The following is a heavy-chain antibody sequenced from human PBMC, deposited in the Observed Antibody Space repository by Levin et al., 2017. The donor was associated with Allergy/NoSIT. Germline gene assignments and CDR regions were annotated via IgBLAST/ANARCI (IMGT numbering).Heavy chain of an antibody. V-gene: IGHV3-23*01. CDR3: GRGDRWTGWKY. D-gene: IGHD3/OR15-3a*01. CDR2: IGVGGDT. Sequence: GGSLRLSCAASGFTFSSYTMTWVRQSPGKGLEWVSSIGVGGDTYYADSVKGRFTISRDNCQKTLYLQMNSLSADDTALYYCGRGDRWTGWKYWGQGTLVTVSS. CDR1: GFTFSSYT. J-gene: IGHJ4*02.